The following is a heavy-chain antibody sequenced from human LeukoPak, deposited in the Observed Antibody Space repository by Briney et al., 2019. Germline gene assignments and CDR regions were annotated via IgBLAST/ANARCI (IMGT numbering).Heavy chain of an antibody. V-gene: IGHV3-30*02. J-gene: IGHJ5*02. CDR1: GFIFSSYW. CDR3: AKARGVAATRNWFDP. D-gene: IGHD2-15*01. CDR2: IRYDGSNK. Sequence: PGGSLRLSCAASGFIFSSYWMHWVRHAPGKGLEWVAFIRYDGSNKYYADSVKGRFTISRDNSKNTLYLQMNSLRAEDTAVYYCAKARGVAATRNWFDPWGQGTLVTVSS.